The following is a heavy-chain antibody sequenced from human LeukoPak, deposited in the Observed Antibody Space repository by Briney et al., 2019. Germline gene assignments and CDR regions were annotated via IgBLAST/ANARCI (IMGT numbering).Heavy chain of an antibody. CDR1: GFTFSDYN. CDR3: ARPTSSGWYSH. J-gene: IGHJ4*03. CDR2: ITGSGSTI. D-gene: IGHD6-19*01. Sequence: GGSLRLSCAASGFTFSDYNMNWVRQAPGKGLEWVSYITGSGSTIFYADSVKGRFTISRDNVKNSLYLQMNSLRAEDTAVYYCARPTSSGWYSHWGQGTVVAVSS. V-gene: IGHV3-48*01.